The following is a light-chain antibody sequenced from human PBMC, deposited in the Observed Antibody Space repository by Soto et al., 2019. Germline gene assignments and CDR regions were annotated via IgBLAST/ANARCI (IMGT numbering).Light chain of an antibody. Sequence: EIVLTQSPGTLSLSPGERATLSCRASQSVSSSYLAWYQQKPGQAPRLLISGASSRATGIPDRFSGSGSGTDFTLTISRLESEDLAVYYCQQYGSSKWTFGQGTKVESK. CDR2: GAS. V-gene: IGKV3-20*01. J-gene: IGKJ1*01. CDR1: QSVSSSY. CDR3: QQYGSSKWT.